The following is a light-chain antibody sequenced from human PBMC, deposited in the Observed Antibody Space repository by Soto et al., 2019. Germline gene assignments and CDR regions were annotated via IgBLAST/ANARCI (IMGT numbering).Light chain of an antibody. V-gene: IGLV1-40*01. J-gene: IGLJ1*01. CDR1: DSNIGAGYD. CDR3: QSFDNSLSGFYV. CDR2: GNT. Sequence: QSVLTQTPSVSGAPGQTITISCTGTDSNIGAGYDVHWYQHLPGRAPKLLIFGNTHRPSGVPDRFSGSKSGTSASLAITGLQAEDEADYYGQSFDNSLSGFYVFGSGTKLTVL.